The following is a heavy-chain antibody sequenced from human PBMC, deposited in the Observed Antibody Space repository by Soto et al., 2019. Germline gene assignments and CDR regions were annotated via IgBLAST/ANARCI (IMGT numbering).Heavy chain of an antibody. J-gene: IGHJ3*02. CDR3: ANRWQNSGSGWAHDAFDI. D-gene: IGHD6-19*01. V-gene: IGHV3-23*01. CDR1: GFTFSSYA. Sequence: EVQLLESGGGLVQPGGSLRLSCAASGFTFSSYAMSWVRQARGKGLEGVSGISGSGDTTYYADSVKGRFTISRDNSKNTLYLQMNSLRGEDTAVYYCANRWQNSGSGWAHDAFDIWGQGTMVTVSS. CDR2: ISGSGDTT.